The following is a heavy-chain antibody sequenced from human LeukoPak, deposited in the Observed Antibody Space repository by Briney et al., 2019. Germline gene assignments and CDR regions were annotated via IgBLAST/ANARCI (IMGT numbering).Heavy chain of an antibody. CDR2: IYYSGST. CDR3: AQTGGPYYYDSSGYTFDY. V-gene: IGHV4-39*01. Sequence: PSETLSLTCTVSGGSISSSSYYWGWIRQPPGKGLEWIGSIYYSGSTYYNPSHKSRVTISVDTSKNQFSLKLSSVTAADTAVYYCAQTGGPYYYDSSGYTFDYWGQGTLVTVSS. CDR1: GGSISSSSYY. J-gene: IGHJ4*02. D-gene: IGHD3-22*01.